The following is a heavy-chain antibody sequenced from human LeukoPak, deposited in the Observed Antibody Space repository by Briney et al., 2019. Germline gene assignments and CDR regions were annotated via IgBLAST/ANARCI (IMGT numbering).Heavy chain of an antibody. D-gene: IGHD2-2*01. V-gene: IGHV4-59*01. CDR2: ICYSGST. CDR1: GGSISSYY. Sequence: SETLSLTCTVSGGSISSYYWSWIRQPPGKGLEWIGYICYSGSTNYNPSLKSRVTISVDTSKNQFSLKLSSVTAADTAVYYCARGIAGSCRPDRYYYYYYYMDVWGKGTTVTVSS. J-gene: IGHJ6*03. CDR3: ARGIAGSCRPDRYYYYYYYMDV.